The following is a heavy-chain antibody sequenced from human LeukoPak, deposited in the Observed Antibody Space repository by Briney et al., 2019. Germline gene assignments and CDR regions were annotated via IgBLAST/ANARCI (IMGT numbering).Heavy chain of an antibody. Sequence: PGRSLRLSCAASGFTFSSYGMHWVRQAPGKGLEWVAVIWYDGSNKYYADSVKGRFTISRDNSKNTLYLQMNSLRAEDTAVYYCAGGYQLHLFDYWGQGTLVTVSS. J-gene: IGHJ4*02. CDR2: IWYDGSNK. CDR3: AGGYQLHLFDY. CDR1: GFTFSSYG. D-gene: IGHD2-2*01. V-gene: IGHV3-33*01.